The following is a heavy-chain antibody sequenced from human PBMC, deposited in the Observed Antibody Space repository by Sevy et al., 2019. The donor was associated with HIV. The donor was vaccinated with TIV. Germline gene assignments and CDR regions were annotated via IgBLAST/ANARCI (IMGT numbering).Heavy chain of an antibody. V-gene: IGHV1-18*01. J-gene: IGHJ4*02. D-gene: IGHD2-2*01. Sequence: ASVKVSCKASGYPFTIFYINWVRQAPGQGLEWMGWIAAYNGNTNYAHKLQDRLTMTTDTSTTTAYMELRSLTSDDTALYYWAICQAPYTEPSSFDYWAQGTLVTVSS. CDR3: AICQAPYTEPSSFDY. CDR2: IAAYNGNT. CDR1: GYPFTIFY.